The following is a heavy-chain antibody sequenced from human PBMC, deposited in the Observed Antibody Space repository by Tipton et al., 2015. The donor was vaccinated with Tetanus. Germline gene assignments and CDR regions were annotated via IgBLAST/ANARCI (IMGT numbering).Heavy chain of an antibody. V-gene: IGHV3-23*01. CDR1: GFTFSNYA. Sequence: SLRLSCAASGFTFSNYAMHWVRQAPGKGLEWVSGIRVRGSNKYYADPVKGRFSISRDNSKNTVYLQMNSLRDEDTAVYYCAKEPASRGWFDPWGQGTLVSVSS. J-gene: IGHJ5*02. CDR3: AKEPASRGWFDP. CDR2: IRVRGSNK.